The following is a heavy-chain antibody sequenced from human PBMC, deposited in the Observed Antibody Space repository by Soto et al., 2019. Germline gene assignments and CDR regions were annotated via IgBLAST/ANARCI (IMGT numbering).Heavy chain of an antibody. CDR3: AHRRDYGDYGGWYFDL. CDR2: IYWDDDK. V-gene: IGHV2-5*02. CDR1: GFSLSTSGVG. D-gene: IGHD4-17*01. Sequence: QITLKESGPTLVKPTQTLTLTCTFSGFSLSTSGVGVGWIRQPPGKALEWLALIYWDDDKRYSPSLKSRLTITKNTYKIQVVLTMTNMDPVDTATYYCAHRRDYGDYGGWYFDLWGRGTLVTVSS. J-gene: IGHJ2*01.